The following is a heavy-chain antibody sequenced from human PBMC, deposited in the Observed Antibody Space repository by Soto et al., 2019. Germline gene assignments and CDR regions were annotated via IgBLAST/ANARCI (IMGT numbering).Heavy chain of an antibody. V-gene: IGHV4-34*01. CDR2: INHSGST. Sequence: SQTRSLTCAVESGSFSGYYGSCVSKPPGKGLEWIGEINHSGSTNYNPSLKSRVTISVDTSKNQFSLKLSSVTAADTAVYYCARQKAIFGVVSILYFYYWGQGTLVTVS. D-gene: IGHD3-3*01. J-gene: IGHJ4*02. CDR1: SGSFSGYY. CDR3: ARQKAIFGVVSILYFYY.